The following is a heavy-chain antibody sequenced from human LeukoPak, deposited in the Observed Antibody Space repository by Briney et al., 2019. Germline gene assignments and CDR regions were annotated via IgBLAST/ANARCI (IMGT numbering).Heavy chain of an antibody. CDR1: GLNFSVYY. CDR3: VAGVALDY. J-gene: IGHJ4*02. D-gene: IGHD3-3*01. Sequence: GGSLRLSCAASGLNFSVYYMTWIRQAPGDGLEAPGNWLEWLSHISKTGTTIYYADSVKGRFTISRDNAKNSLYLHMNSLRADDTAVYYCVAGVALDYWGQGALVTVSS. CDR2: ISKTGTTI. V-gene: IGHV3-11*01.